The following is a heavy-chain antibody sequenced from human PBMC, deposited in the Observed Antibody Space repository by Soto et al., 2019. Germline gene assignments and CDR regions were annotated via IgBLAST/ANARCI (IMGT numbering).Heavy chain of an antibody. CDR1: GFTSSTYV. J-gene: IGHJ4*02. CDR3: ARGVFYYYGSSGYSPDY. D-gene: IGHD3-22*01. CDR2: ISFDGSKK. Sequence: QVQLVESGGGVVQPGRSLRLSCEGSGFTSSTYVMHWVRQAPGKGLEWVALISFDGSKKNYADSVKGRFTISRDNSKNMMYLQMNSLRPEDTAVYYCARGVFYYYGSSGYSPDYWGQGTLVTVSS. V-gene: IGHV3-30-3*01.